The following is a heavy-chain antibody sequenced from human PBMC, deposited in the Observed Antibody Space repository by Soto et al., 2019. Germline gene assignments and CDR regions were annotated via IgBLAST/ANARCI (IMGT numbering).Heavy chain of an antibody. CDR1: GFTFSSYW. D-gene: IGHD3-16*02. V-gene: IGHV3-74*01. CDR2: INSDGSST. Sequence: GSLRLSCAASGFTFSSYWMHWVRQAPGKGLVWVSRINSDGSSTSYADSVKGRFTISRDNAKNTLYLQMNSLRAEDTAVYYCARDPYDYIWGSYRQYYFDYWGQGTLVTVSS. J-gene: IGHJ4*02. CDR3: ARDPYDYIWGSYRQYYFDY.